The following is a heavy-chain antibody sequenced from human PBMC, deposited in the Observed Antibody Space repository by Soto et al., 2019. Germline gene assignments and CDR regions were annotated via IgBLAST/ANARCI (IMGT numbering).Heavy chain of an antibody. J-gene: IGHJ6*02. D-gene: IGHD6-19*01. V-gene: IGHV5-51*01. CDR1: GYTFTDYW. CDR3: ARHSSNFRYYYYAMDV. CDR2: IYPGDSDT. Sequence: EVQLVQSGAEVKKPGESLKISCKGSGYTFTDYWIGWVRQLPGKGLEWMGIIYPGDSDTRYSPSFQGHVTITVDKSTNTAYLHWNTLRASDTAMYYCARHSSNFRYYYYAMDVWGQGTTVTVSS.